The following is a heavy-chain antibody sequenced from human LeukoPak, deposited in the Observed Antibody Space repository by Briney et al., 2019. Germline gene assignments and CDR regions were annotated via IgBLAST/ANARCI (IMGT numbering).Heavy chain of an antibody. CDR1: GFTFSSYW. V-gene: IGHV3-7*03. D-gene: IGHD5-12*01. J-gene: IGHJ3*02. CDR3: AKDSLGGSGYDYSAFDI. CDR2: MNQDGSEK. Sequence: PGGSLRLSCAASGFTFSSYWMSWVRQAPGKGLEWVANMNQDGSEKYYVDSVKDRFTISRDNSKNSLHLQMNSLRAEDTALYYCAKDSLGGSGYDYSAFDIWGQGTMVTVSS.